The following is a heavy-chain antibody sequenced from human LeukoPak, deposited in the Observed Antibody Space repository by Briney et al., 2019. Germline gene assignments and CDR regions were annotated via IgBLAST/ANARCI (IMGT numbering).Heavy chain of an antibody. Sequence: GASVKVSCKASGGTFSCYAISWVRQAPGQGLEWMGRIIPILGIANYAQKFQGRVTITADKSTSTAYTELSSLRSEDTAVYYCAREYSSGYFDYWGQGTLVTVSS. CDR1: GGTFSCYA. CDR2: IIPILGIA. V-gene: IGHV1-69*04. D-gene: IGHD6-19*01. J-gene: IGHJ4*02. CDR3: AREYSSGYFDY.